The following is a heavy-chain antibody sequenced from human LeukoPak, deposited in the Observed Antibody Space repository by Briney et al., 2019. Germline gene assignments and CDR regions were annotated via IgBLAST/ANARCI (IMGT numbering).Heavy chain of an antibody. D-gene: IGHD3-10*01. V-gene: IGHV4-38-2*02. Sequence: PSETLSLTCTVSGYSISSGYYWGWIRQPPGKGLEWIGSIYHSGSTYYNPSLKSRVTISVDTSKNQFSLKLSSVTAADTAVYYCARESVRGVNENDAFDIWGQGTMVTVSS. CDR1: GYSISSGYY. CDR3: ARESVRGVNENDAFDI. CDR2: IYHSGST. J-gene: IGHJ3*02.